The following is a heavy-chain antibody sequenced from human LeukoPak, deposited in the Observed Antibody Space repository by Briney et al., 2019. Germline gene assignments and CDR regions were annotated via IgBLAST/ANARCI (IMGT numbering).Heavy chain of an antibody. V-gene: IGHV4-59*12. J-gene: IGHJ5*02. CDR2: IYHSGST. Sequence: PSETLSLTCTVSGGSISSYYWSWIRQPPGKGLEWIGYIYHSGSTYYNPSLKSRVTISVDRSKNQFSLKLSSVTAADTAVYYRARVVDIVAGGFDPWGQGTLVTVSS. CDR1: GGSISSYY. D-gene: IGHD2-2*03. CDR3: ARVVDIVAGGFDP.